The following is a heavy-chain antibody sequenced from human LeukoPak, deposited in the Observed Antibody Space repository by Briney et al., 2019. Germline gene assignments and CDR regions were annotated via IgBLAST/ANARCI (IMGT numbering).Heavy chain of an antibody. J-gene: IGHJ4*02. D-gene: IGHD6-19*01. Sequence: GESLKISCQGSGSTFTSYWIGWVRQMPGKGLEWMGIIYPGDSDTRYSPSFQGQVTISADKSTSTAYLQWSSLKASDTAMYYCARHYTEWLEGFFDYWGQGTLVTVSS. CDR1: GSTFTSYW. V-gene: IGHV5-51*01. CDR2: IYPGDSDT. CDR3: ARHYTEWLEGFFDY.